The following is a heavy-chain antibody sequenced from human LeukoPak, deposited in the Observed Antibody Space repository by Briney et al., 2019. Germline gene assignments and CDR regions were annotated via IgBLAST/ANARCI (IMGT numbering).Heavy chain of an antibody. CDR1: GFTLSSHD. V-gene: IGHV3-13*04. CDR2: IGIAGDT. Sequence: GGSLRLSCAASGFTLSSHDTHWVRQATGKGLEWVSGIGIAGDTYYTGSVKGRFTISRDNSKNTLFLQMNSLRAEDTAVYYCAKTSRGYNDYDSPFDYWGQGTLVTVSS. D-gene: IGHD5-12*01. J-gene: IGHJ4*02. CDR3: AKTSRGYNDYDSPFDY.